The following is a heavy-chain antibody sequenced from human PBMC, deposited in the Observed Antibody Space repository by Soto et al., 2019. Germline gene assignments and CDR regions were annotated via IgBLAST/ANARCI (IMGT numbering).Heavy chain of an antibody. Sequence: EVQLVESGGGLVQFGGSLRLSCAASGFTFSSYWMHWVRQVPGKGLVWVSRIKGDGTNTGYADSVKGRFTISRDNVKNTLYLQMNSLRAKDTAVYYCARGLSGYYGVGYWGQGTLVTVSS. D-gene: IGHD5-12*01. CDR2: IKGDGTNT. CDR1: GFTFSSYW. CDR3: ARGLSGYYGVGY. V-gene: IGHV3-74*01. J-gene: IGHJ4*02.